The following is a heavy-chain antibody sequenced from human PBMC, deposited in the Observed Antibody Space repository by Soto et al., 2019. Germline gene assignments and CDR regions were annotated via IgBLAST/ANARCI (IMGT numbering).Heavy chain of an antibody. CDR1: GGSISSYY. J-gene: IGHJ4*02. D-gene: IGHD3-22*01. CDR2: IYYSGST. V-gene: IGHV4-59*01. Sequence: QVQLQESGPGLVKPSETLSLTCTVSGGSISSYYWSWIRQPPGKGLEWIGYIYYSGSTNYNPSLKGTLPISVDTSKNPFSLKLISVTAADTAVYYCARRWGYSFDYWGQGTLVTVSS. CDR3: ARRWGYSFDY.